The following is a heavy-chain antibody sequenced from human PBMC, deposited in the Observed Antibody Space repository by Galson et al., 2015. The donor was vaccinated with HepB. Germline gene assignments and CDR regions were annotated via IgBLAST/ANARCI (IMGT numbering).Heavy chain of an antibody. Sequence: QSGAEVKKPGESLRISCKGSGYSFTSYWISWVRQMPGKGLEWMGRIDPSDSYTNYSPSFQGHVTISADKSISTAYLQWSSLKASDAAMYYCASSRYSYDPEHDYWGQGTLVTVSS. CDR2: IDPSDSYT. CDR1: GYSFTSYW. V-gene: IGHV5-10-1*01. J-gene: IGHJ4*02. D-gene: IGHD5-18*01. CDR3: ASSRYSYDPEHDY.